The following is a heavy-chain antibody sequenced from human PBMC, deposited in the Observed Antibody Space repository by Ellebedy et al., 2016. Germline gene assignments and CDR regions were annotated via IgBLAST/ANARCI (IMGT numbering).Heavy chain of an antibody. D-gene: IGHD3-10*02. Sequence: GESLKISXAASGFTFSGSAMHWVRQASGKGLEWVGRIRSKANNYATEYAASVKGRFTISRDASKNTAYLQMNSLKTEDTAVYYCCRQSNSDNYVEGNWFDPWGQGTLVTVSS. J-gene: IGHJ5*02. CDR1: GFTFSGSA. CDR2: IRSKANNYAT. V-gene: IGHV3-73*01. CDR3: CRQSNSDNYVEGNWFDP.